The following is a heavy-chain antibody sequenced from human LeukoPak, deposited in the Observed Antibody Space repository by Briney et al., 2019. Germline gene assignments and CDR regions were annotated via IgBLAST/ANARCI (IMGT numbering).Heavy chain of an antibody. CDR3: ARVGYYASGPFSYFDY. D-gene: IGHD3-10*01. CDR1: GFNFSGYA. Sequence: GGSLRLSCAASGFNFSGYAMHWVRQAPGKGLEGVAVISYDGSNEYYADSVKGRFTISRDNSKNTLYLQMNSLSVEDTAVYYCARVGYYASGPFSYFDYWGQGTLVTVSS. V-gene: IGHV3-30-3*01. J-gene: IGHJ4*02. CDR2: ISYDGSNE.